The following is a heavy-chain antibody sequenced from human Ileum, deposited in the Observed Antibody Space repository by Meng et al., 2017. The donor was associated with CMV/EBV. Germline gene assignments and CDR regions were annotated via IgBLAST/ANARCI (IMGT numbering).Heavy chain of an antibody. Sequence: QVQLQESGPGLVKPSQTLSLTCTVSGGAFSKDDYYWGWIRQHPGKGLEWIGYISYSGTTFYNASLKTRVSISGDTSKNQFSLRLSSVTAADTAIYFCASHIYGSFDFWGQGTLVTVSS. D-gene: IGHD5-18*01. CDR1: GGAFSKDDYY. J-gene: IGHJ4*02. CDR2: ISYSGTT. V-gene: IGHV4-31*03. CDR3: ASHIYGSFDF.